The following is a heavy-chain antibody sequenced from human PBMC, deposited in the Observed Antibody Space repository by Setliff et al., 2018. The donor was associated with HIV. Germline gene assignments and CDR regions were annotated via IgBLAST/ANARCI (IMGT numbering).Heavy chain of an antibody. CDR1: GGSLRNYY. CDR3: ARGNYYNMWADPFDY. CDR2: INPSGTT. D-gene: IGHD3-9*01. J-gene: IGHJ4*02. Sequence: PSETLSLTCAVYGGSLRNYYWSWIRQPPGKGLEWIAEINPSGTTNYNPSLKSRVTISVDTSKKQFSLKLTSVTAADTAVYYCARGNYYNMWADPFDYWGQGTLVTVSS. V-gene: IGHV4-34*01.